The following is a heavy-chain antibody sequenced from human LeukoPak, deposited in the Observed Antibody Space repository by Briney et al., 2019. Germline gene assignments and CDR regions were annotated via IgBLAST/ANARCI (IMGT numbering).Heavy chain of an antibody. CDR3: ARDSGYDILTGYSKYFQH. J-gene: IGHJ1*01. CDR1: GGSISSGGYY. D-gene: IGHD3-9*01. Sequence: PSETLSLTCTVSGGSISSGGYYWSWIRQHPGKGLEWIGYIYYSGSTYYNPSPKRRVTISVDTPKNQFSLKLSSVTAAHTAVYYCARDSGYDILTGYSKYFQHWGQGTLVTVSS. CDR2: IYYSGST. V-gene: IGHV4-31*03.